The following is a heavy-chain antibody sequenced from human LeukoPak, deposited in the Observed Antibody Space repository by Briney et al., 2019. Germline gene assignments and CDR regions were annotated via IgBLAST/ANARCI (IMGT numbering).Heavy chain of an antibody. J-gene: IGHJ5*02. CDR3: ARAGGRSWFDP. Sequence: ASVKVSCKASGYSFTDKYMHWVRQAPGQGLEWMGWINPNSGGTNYAQKFQGRVTMTTDTSMSTAFMELSRLTSDDTAVYYCARAGGRSWFDPWGQGTLVTVSS. V-gene: IGHV1-2*02. CDR1: GYSFTDKY. CDR2: INPNSGGT.